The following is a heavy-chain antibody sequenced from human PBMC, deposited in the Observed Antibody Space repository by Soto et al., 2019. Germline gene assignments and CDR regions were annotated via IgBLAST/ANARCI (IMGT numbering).Heavy chain of an antibody. V-gene: IGHV1-18*01. CDR2: INAYNGNT. Sequence: ASVKVSCKASGYTFSSYGLSWVRQAPGQGLEWMGWINAYNGNTNYAQKLQGRVTMTTDTSTSTAYMELRSLRSDDTAVYYCARIGEYYYDSSGYYFPDYFDSWGQGTLVTVSS. CDR1: GYTFSSYG. J-gene: IGHJ4*02. D-gene: IGHD3-22*01. CDR3: ARIGEYYYDSSGYYFPDYFDS.